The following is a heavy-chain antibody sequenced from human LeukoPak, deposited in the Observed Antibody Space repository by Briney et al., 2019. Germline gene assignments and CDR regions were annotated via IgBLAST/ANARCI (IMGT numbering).Heavy chain of an antibody. V-gene: IGHV3-23*01. CDR2: ISGSGGST. CDR1: GFTFSSYS. D-gene: IGHD3-10*01. CDR3: ARGGSGSYFYYYGMDV. Sequence: GGSLRLSCAASGFTFSSYSLNWVRQAPGKGLEWVSAISGSGGSTYYADSVKGRFTISRDNAKNTLYLQMNSLRAEDTAVYYCARGGSGSYFYYYGMDVWGQGTTVTVSS. J-gene: IGHJ6*02.